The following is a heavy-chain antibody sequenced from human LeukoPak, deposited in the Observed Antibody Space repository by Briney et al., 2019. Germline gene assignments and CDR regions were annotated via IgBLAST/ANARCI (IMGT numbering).Heavy chain of an antibody. J-gene: IGHJ4*02. CDR2: IGIRGDT. CDR3: AKDSPFDY. V-gene: IGHV3-13*01. Sequence: GGSLRLSCAASGFTFIDYDMHWVRQVIGKGLEWVSAIGIRGDTHYSGSVKGRFTISRENAESSLYLQMNSLRAEDTAVYYCAKDSPFDYWGQGTLVTVSS. CDR1: GFTFIDYD.